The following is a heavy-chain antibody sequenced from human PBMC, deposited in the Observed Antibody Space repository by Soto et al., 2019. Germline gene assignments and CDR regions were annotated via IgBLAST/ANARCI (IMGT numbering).Heavy chain of an antibody. V-gene: IGHV1-18*01. D-gene: IGHD2-2*01. CDR2: ISAYNGNT. CDR3: ARDNRVVVPAAMLLYAFDI. Sequence: ASVKVSCKASGYTFTSSGISWVRQAPGQGLEWMGWISAYNGNTNYAQKLQGRVTMTTDTSTSTAYMELRSLRSDDTAVYYCARDNRVVVPAAMLLYAFDIWGQGTMVTVAS. J-gene: IGHJ3*02. CDR1: GYTFTSSG.